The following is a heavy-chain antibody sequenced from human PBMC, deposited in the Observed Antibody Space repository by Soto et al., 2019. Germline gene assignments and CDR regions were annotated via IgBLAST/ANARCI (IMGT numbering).Heavy chain of an antibody. Sequence: SETLSLTCTVSGGSISSYYWSWIRQPPGKGLEWIGYIYYSGSTNYNPSLKSRVTISVDTSKNQFSLKLSSVTAADTAVYYCARVGCSSTSCYYGMDVWGQGTTVTVSS. D-gene: IGHD2-2*01. J-gene: IGHJ6*02. CDR2: IYYSGST. CDR1: GGSISSYY. CDR3: ARVGCSSTSCYYGMDV. V-gene: IGHV4-59*01.